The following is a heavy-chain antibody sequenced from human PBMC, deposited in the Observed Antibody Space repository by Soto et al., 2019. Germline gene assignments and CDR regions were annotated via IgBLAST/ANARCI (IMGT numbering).Heavy chain of an antibody. CDR3: ARILIIEPTRGSYFDY. D-gene: IGHD1-20*01. J-gene: IGHJ4*02. Sequence: EVQLVESGGGLVKPGGSLRLSCAASGFTFSSYTMNWVRQAPGKGLEWVSSISSSSSYIYYADSVKGRFAISRDNAKNALYRQMNGLRAVDTAVDYCARILIIEPTRGSYFDYGGQGTLVTVSS. CDR2: ISSSSSYI. CDR1: GFTFSSYT. V-gene: IGHV3-21*01.